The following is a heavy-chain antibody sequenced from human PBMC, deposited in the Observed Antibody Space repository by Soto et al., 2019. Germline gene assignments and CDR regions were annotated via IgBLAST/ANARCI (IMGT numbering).Heavy chain of an antibody. CDR1: GFAFSSYA. CDR2: ISYDGSNK. V-gene: IGHV3-30-3*01. J-gene: IGHJ6*02. Sequence: GGSLRLSCAASGFAFSSYAMHRVRQAPGKGLEWVAVISYDGSNKYYADSVKGRFTISRDNSKNTLYLQMNSLRAEDTAVYYCARVDTAMVTAYYYYGMDVWGQGTTVTVSS. CDR3: ARVDTAMVTAYYYYGMDV. D-gene: IGHD5-18*01.